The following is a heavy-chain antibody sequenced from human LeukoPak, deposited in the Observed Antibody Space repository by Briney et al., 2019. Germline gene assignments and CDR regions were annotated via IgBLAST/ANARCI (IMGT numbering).Heavy chain of an antibody. V-gene: IGHV4-59*08. D-gene: IGHD2-15*01. CDR3: ARRNERGSHFAFDI. Sequence: PSEPLSLTRTVSGHSLRSHPWSWTRHPPGTGLESIGFIYYSGSPTYNPPLKSRVTISVDTSKHQFSLKLSSVTAADTAVYYCARRNERGSHFAFDIWGQGTMVTVSS. J-gene: IGHJ3*02. CDR1: GHSLRSHP. CDR2: IYYSGSP.